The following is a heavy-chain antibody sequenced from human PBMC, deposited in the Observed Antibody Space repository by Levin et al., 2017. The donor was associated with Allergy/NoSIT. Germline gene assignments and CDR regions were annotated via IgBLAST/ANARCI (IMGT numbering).Heavy chain of an antibody. J-gene: IGHJ4*01. CDR1: GYTFISYG. Sequence: ASVKVSCKASGYTFISYGITWVRQAPGQGLELMGWISAYNGNTNYAQNLQGRVTMTTDTSTTTAYMDLTNLRPDDTAVYYCARGGYYYHFLDYWGQGTLVTVSS. V-gene: IGHV1-18*01. CDR2: ISAYNGNT. CDR3: ARGGYYYHFLDY. D-gene: IGHD3-22*01.